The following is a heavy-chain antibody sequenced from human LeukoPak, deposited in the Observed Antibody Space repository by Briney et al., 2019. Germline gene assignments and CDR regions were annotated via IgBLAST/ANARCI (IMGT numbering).Heavy chain of an antibody. CDR3: ARASSGSYYYFDY. CDR1: GCSISSYS. D-gene: IGHD3-22*01. CDR2: IYTSGST. J-gene: IGHJ4*02. Sequence: PSETLSLTCTVSGCSISSYSWNWIRQPAGKGLEWIGRIYTSGSTNYNPSLKSRVTMSVDTSKNQFSLKLSSVTAADTAIYYCARASSGSYYYFDYWGQGTLVTVSS. V-gene: IGHV4-4*07.